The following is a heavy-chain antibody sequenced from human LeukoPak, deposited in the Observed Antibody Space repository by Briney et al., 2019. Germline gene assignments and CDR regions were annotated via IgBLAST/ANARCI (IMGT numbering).Heavy chain of an antibody. J-gene: IGHJ5*02. CDR2: INHSGST. CDR3: AREPWGDYARFDP. V-gene: IGHV4-34*01. CDR1: GGSFSGYY. Sequence: SETLSLTCAVYGGSFSGYYWSWIRQPPGKGLEWIGEINHSGSTNYNPSLKSRVTISVDTSKNQFSLKLSSVTAADTAVYYCAREPWGDYARFDPWGQGTLVTVSS. D-gene: IGHD4-17*01.